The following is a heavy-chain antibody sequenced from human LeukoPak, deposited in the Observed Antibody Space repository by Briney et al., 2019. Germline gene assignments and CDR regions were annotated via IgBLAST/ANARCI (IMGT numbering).Heavy chain of an antibody. CDR2: ISGSGGST. J-gene: IGHJ5*02. V-gene: IGHV3-23*01. CDR1: GFTFSSYA. Sequence: GGSLRLSCAASGFTFSSYAMSWVRQAPGKGLEWVSAISGSGGSTYYAGSVKGRFTISRDNSKNTLYLQMNSLRAEDTAVYYCAKDRRVAIFGVVIDWFDPWGQGTLVTVSS. CDR3: AKDRRVAIFGVVIDWFDP. D-gene: IGHD3-3*01.